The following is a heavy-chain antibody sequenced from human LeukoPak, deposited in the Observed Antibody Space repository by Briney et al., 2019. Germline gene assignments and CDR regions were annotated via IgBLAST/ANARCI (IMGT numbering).Heavy chain of an antibody. J-gene: IGHJ6*02. D-gene: IGHD3-3*01. CDR3: AKVITIFGVVMTGGYYYGMDV. CDR2: ISSSGSTI. CDR1: GFTFSDYY. Sequence: GGSLRLSCAASGFTFSDYYMSWIRQAPGKGLEWVSYISSSGSTIYYADSVKGRFTISRDNSKNTLYLQMNSLRAEDTAVYYCAKVITIFGVVMTGGYYYGMDVWGQGTTVTVSS. V-gene: IGHV3-11*01.